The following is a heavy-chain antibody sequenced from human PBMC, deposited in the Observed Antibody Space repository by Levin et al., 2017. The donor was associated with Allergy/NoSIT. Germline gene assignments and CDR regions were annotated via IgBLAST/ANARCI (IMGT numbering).Heavy chain of an antibody. CDR2: ISGTGGST. CDR1: GFTFRSFA. Sequence: GESLKISCVASGFTFRSFAMTWVRQAPGKGLEWVSGISGTGGSTDYVDSVRGRFTMSRDNAKNTLYLDMNSLRAEDTAVYYCAKGVHSSGWYRGTDVWGQGTTVTVSS. CDR3: AKGVHSSGWYRGTDV. V-gene: IGHV3-23*01. J-gene: IGHJ6*02. D-gene: IGHD6-19*01.